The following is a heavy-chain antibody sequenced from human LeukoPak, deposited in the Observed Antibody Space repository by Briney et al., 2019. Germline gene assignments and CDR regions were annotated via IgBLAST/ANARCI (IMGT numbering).Heavy chain of an antibody. D-gene: IGHD2-15*01. CDR2: IYPGDSDT. V-gene: IGHV5-51*03. Sequence: GESLKISCKGSGYSFTSYWIGWVRQMPGKGLEWMGIIYPGDSDTSYSPSFQGQVTISADKSISTAYLQWSSLKASDTAMYYCAGGYCSGGSCYWFDPWGQGTLVTVSS. CDR3: AGGYCSGGSCYWFDP. J-gene: IGHJ5*02. CDR1: GYSFTSYW.